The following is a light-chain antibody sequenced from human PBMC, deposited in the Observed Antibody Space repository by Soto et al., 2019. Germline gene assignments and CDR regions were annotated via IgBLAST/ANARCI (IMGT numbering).Light chain of an antibody. CDR2: SAS. V-gene: IGKV1-12*01. J-gene: IGKJ3*01. Sequence: DIQMTQSPSSVSASVGDRVTISCRASQGISSWLAWYQQKPGKAPSLLIYSASTLYSGVPLRFSGSGSWTDFTLTISSLQPEDFATSYCQQTNSFPLNFGPGTKVDIK. CDR1: QGISSW. CDR3: QQTNSFPLN.